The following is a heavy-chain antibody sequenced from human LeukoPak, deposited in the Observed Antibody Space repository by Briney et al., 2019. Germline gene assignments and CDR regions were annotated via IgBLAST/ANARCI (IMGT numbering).Heavy chain of an antibody. Sequence: GSSLKISCKGSGSGFTSYWIGWVRQMPEKGLELMGIIYPVDSATSDSPSFQGQVTISDDKSISTAYLQWSSLKASDTAMYYCARQGYSSGWYVIYYFDYWGQGTLVTVSS. CDR1: GSGFTSYW. CDR3: ARQGYSSGWYVIYYFDY. J-gene: IGHJ4*02. V-gene: IGHV5-51*01. D-gene: IGHD6-19*01. CDR2: IYPVDSAT.